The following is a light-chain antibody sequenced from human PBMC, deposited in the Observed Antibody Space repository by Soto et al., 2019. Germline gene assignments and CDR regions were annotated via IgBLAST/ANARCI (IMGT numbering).Light chain of an antibody. CDR3: HQRQSWPRT. J-gene: IGKJ1*01. CDR2: LAS. Sequence: EIVLTQSPATPSSFPGDRVTLSFRASQAVNTRLAWYQHKPGQAPRLLIYLASNRAAGVPARFSGSGSGTDFTLTISDVEPEDFAVYYCHQRQSWPRTFGQGTRWIS. V-gene: IGKV3-11*01. CDR1: QAVNTR.